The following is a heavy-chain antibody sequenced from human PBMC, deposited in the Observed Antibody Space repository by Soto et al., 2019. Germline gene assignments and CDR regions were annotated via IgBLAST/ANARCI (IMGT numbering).Heavy chain of an antibody. CDR3: ARRAVVGYYYGMDV. J-gene: IGHJ6*02. CDR1: GGSISSGGYY. CDR2: IYYSGSN. Sequence: SETLSLTSTVPGGSISSGGYYWSSIRQHQGKGRHWIVYIYYSGSNYHNLTIKSRVTISVDTSKNKFSMKLSSVTAADTAVYYCARRAVVGYYYGMDVWGQGTKVTVSS. V-gene: IGHV4-31*03. D-gene: IGHD2-15*01.